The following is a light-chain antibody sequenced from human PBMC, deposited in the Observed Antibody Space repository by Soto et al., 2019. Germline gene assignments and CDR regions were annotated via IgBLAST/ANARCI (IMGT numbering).Light chain of an antibody. CDR2: EGS. CDR3: CSYADSSTYVV. CDR1: SSDVGSYNL. Sequence: QSALTQPACVSGSPGQSITISCTGTSSDVGSYNLVSWYQQHPGKAPKLMIYEGSKRPSGVSNRFSGSKSGNTASLTISGLQAEDEADYYCCSYADSSTYVVFGGGTKLTVL. V-gene: IGLV2-23*01. J-gene: IGLJ2*01.